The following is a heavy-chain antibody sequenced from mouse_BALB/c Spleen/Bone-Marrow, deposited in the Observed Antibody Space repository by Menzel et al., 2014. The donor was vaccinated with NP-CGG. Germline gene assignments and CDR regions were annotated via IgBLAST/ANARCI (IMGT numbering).Heavy chain of an antibody. D-gene: IGHD2-3*01. CDR1: GLSLTSYG. CDR3: ARHDNDGYYLAY. V-gene: IGHV2-6-1*01. CDR2: IWSDGST. Sequence: LVESGPGLVAPSQSLSITCTISGLSLTSYGVHWVRQPPGKGLEWLVVIWSDGSTTYNSALKSRLSISKDNSKSQVFLKMNSLQTDDTAMYYCARHDNDGYYLAYWGQGTLVTVSA. J-gene: IGHJ3*01.